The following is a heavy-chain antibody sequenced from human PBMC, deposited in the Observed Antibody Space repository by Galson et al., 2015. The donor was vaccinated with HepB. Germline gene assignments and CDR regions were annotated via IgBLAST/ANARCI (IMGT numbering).Heavy chain of an antibody. J-gene: IGHJ4*02. CDR3: ARRPRIAYLAGVFDF. CDR1: GFTFSNYA. D-gene: IGHD6-13*01. CDR2: ISYDGDNK. Sequence: SLRLSCAAYGFTFSNYAMHWVRQAPGKGLEWVAVISYDGDNKYYADSVKGRFTISRDNSKKTFYLQMNSLRGEDTAVYYCARRPRIAYLAGVFDFWGQGTLVTVSS. V-gene: IGHV3-30-3*01.